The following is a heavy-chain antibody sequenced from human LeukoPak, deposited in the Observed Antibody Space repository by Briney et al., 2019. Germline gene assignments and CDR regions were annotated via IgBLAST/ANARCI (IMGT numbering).Heavy chain of an antibody. CDR1: GYTFTSYD. V-gene: IGHV1-8*03. Sequence: GASVKVSCKASGYTFTSYDINWVRQATGQGLEWVGWMNPNSGNTGYAQKFQGRVTITRNTSISTAYMELSSLRSEDTAVYYCAREDDGDWFFDYWGQGTLVTVSS. J-gene: IGHJ4*02. D-gene: IGHD3-9*01. CDR2: MNPNSGNT. CDR3: AREDDGDWFFDY.